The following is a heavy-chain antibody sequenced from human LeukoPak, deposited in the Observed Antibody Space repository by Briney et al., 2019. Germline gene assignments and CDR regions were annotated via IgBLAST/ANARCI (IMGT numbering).Heavy chain of an antibody. V-gene: IGHV1-69*04. CDR2: IIPILGIA. CDR3: ARDTPPDTAMIGWFDP. CDR1: GGTFSSYA. Sequence: SVKVSCKASGGTFSSYAISWVRQAPGQGLEWMGRIIPILGIANYAQKFQGRVTITADKSTSTAYMELSSLRPEDTAVYYCARDTPPDTAMIGWFDPWGQGTLVTVSS. D-gene: IGHD5-18*01. J-gene: IGHJ5*02.